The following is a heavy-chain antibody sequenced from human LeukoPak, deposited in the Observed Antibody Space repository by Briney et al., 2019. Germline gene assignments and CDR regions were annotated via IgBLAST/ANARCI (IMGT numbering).Heavy chain of an antibody. CDR3: AGDQPLRSFDY. Sequence: SETLSLTCAVYGGSFSGYYWSWIRQPPGKGLEWIGEINHSGSTNYNPSLKSRVTISVDTSKNQFSLKLSSVTAADTAVYYCAGDQPLRSFDYWGQGTLVTVSS. CDR2: INHSGST. J-gene: IGHJ4*02. D-gene: IGHD4-17*01. V-gene: IGHV4-34*01. CDR1: GGSFSGYY.